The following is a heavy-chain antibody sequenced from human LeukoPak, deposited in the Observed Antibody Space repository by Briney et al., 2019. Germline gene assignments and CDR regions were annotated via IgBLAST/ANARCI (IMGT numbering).Heavy chain of an antibody. CDR3: ASTVTTGPSAVNWYFDL. CDR1: GYTFTGYY. D-gene: IGHD4-17*01. Sequence: EASVKVSCKASGYTFTGYYMHWVRQAPGQGLEWMGGIIPIFGTANYAQKFQGRVTITADKSTSTAYMELSSLRSEDTAVYYCASTVTTGPSAVNWYFDLWGRGTLVTVSS. CDR2: IIPIFGTA. J-gene: IGHJ2*01. V-gene: IGHV1-69*06.